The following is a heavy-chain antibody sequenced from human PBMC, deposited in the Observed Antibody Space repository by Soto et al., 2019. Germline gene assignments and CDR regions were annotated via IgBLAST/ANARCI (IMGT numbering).Heavy chain of an antibody. Sequence: EVQLVETGGGLIQPGGSLRLSCAASGFIFSGSYMSWVRQAPGKGLEWVSVIYTDGSTYYADSVKGRFTISRDNSKNSLYLQMNSLRAEDTAVYYCARRYYAMDVWGQGTTVTVSS. CDR2: IYTDGST. V-gene: IGHV3-53*02. CDR1: GFIFSGSY. CDR3: ARRYYAMDV. J-gene: IGHJ6*02.